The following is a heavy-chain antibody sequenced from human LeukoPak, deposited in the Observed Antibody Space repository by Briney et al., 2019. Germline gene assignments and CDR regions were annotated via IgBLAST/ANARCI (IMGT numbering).Heavy chain of an antibody. D-gene: IGHD5-18*01. CDR2: ISSDGRDK. CDR3: ARDLAYSRLDY. Sequence: GGSLRLSCAASGFTFSSYAMHWVRQAPGKGLEWVTVISSDGRDKKYADSVKGRFTISRDNAENSLYLQMNSLRVEDTAFYYCARDLAYSRLDYWGQGMLVTVSS. J-gene: IGHJ4*02. CDR1: GFTFSSYA. V-gene: IGHV3-30*04.